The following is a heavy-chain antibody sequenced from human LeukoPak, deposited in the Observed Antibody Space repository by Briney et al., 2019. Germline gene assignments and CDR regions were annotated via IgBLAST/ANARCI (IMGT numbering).Heavy chain of an antibody. CDR3: ARDLAGYSYGDFDY. Sequence: PSETLSLTCAVYGGSFSGYYWSWIRQPPGKGLEWIGEINHSGCTNYNPSLKSRVTISVDTSKNQFSLKLSSVTAADTAVYYCARDLAGYSYGDFDYWGQGTLVTVSS. CDR1: GGSFSGYY. D-gene: IGHD5-18*01. CDR2: INHSGCT. J-gene: IGHJ4*02. V-gene: IGHV4-34*01.